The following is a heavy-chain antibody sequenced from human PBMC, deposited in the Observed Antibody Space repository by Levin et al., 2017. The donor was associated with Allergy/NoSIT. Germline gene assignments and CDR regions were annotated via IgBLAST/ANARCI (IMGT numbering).Heavy chain of an antibody. CDR2: IYYSGST. V-gene: IGHV4-61*01. Sequence: SETLSLTCTVSGGSVSSGSYYWSWIRQPPGKGLEWIGYIYYSGSTNYNPSLKSRVTISVDTSKNQFSLKLSSVTAADTAVYYCARDHGSGWHDVFDIWGQGTLVTVSS. J-gene: IGHJ3*02. CDR1: GGSVSSGSYY. CDR3: ARDHGSGWHDVFDI. D-gene: IGHD6-19*01.